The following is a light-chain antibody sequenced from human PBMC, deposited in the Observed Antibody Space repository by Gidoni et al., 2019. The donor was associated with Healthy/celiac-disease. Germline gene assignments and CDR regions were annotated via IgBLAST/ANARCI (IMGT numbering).Light chain of an antibody. CDR3: QQYYSYPPWT. J-gene: IGKJ2*02. Sequence: AIRMTQSPSSLSASTGDRVTITCRASQGIISYLAWYQQKPGKAPKLLIYAASTLQSGVPSRFSGSGSGTDFTLTISCLQSEDFATYYCQQYYSYPPWTFXXXTRLEIK. CDR1: QGIISY. V-gene: IGKV1-8*01. CDR2: AAS.